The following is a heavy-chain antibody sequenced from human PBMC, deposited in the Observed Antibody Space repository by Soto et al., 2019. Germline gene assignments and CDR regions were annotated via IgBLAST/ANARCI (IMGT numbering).Heavy chain of an antibody. CDR2: ISYDGSNK. CDR1: GFTFSSYA. Sequence: GGSLRLPCAASGFTFSSYAMHWVRQAPGKGLEWVAVISYDGSNKYYADSVKGRFTISRDNSKNTLYLQMNSLRAEDTAVYYCARDWGSSWYNGYYYGMDVWGQGTTVTVSS. J-gene: IGHJ6*02. CDR3: ARDWGSSWYNGYYYGMDV. D-gene: IGHD6-13*01. V-gene: IGHV3-30-3*01.